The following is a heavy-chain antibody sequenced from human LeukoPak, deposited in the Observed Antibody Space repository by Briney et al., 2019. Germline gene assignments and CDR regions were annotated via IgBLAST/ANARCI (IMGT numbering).Heavy chain of an antibody. D-gene: IGHD3-10*01. V-gene: IGHV3-23*01. CDR2: ISGSGGST. CDR3: AKDLLLWFGESGGWFDP. Sequence: PGESLSLSCAASGFTFSSQAMSWVRPPPGKAREWGSAISGSGGSTYYADSVKGRFTISRDNSKNTLYLQINSLRAEDRAVYYCAKDLLLWFGESGGWFDPWGQGTLVTVSS. CDR1: GFTFSSQA. J-gene: IGHJ5*02.